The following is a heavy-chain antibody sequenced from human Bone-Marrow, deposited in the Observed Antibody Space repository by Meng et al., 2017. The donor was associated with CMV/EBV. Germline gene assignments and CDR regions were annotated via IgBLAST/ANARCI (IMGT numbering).Heavy chain of an antibody. CDR1: GFTFSSYA. D-gene: IGHD4-11*01. CDR3: ARGGPHSNQNWFDP. CDR2: ISGSGGST. Sequence: GESLKISCAASGFTFSSYAMSWVRQAPGKGLEWVSAISGSGGSTYYADSVKGRFTISRDNSKNTLYLQMNSLRAEDTAVYYCARGGPHSNQNWFDPWGQGTLVTVSS. V-gene: IGHV3-23*01. J-gene: IGHJ5*02.